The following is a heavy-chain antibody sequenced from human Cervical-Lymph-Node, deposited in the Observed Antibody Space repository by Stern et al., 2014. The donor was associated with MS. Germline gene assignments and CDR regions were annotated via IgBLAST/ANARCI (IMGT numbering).Heavy chain of an antibody. CDR1: GFTFSDYW. J-gene: IGHJ6*02. CDR3: TSGGSGSFYYYYYFGMDV. V-gene: IGHV3-74*02. D-gene: IGHD1-26*01. Sequence: EVQLLESGGGSVQPGGSLRLSCVASGFTFSDYWMHWVRQVPGKGLVWVSRISGDGSSTSYADSVKGRFTISRDNAKNTLYLQMNSLRAEDTAVYYCTSGGSGSFYYYYYFGMDVWGLGTTVTVSS. CDR2: ISGDGSST.